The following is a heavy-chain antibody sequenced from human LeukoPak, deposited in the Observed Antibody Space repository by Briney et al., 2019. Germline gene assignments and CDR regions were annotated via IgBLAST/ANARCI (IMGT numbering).Heavy chain of an antibody. V-gene: IGHV3-23*01. CDR3: AKERDSRGYFDY. D-gene: IGHD3-22*01. CDR2: ISGSGGST. Sequence: GGSLRLSCAASGFTFSSYAMTWVRQAPGKGLEWVSVISGSGGSTYYADSVKGRFTISRDNSKNTLYLQMNSLRAEDTAVYYCAKERDSRGYFDYWGQGTLVTVSS. J-gene: IGHJ4*02. CDR1: GFTFSSYA.